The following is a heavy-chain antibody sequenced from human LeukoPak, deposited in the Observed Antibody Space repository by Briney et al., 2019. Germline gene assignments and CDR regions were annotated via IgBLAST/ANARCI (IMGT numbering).Heavy chain of an antibody. CDR3: ARHRYSSSWFKAFDI. V-gene: IGHV5-51*01. Sequence: GESLKISCKGSGYSFTSYWIGWVRQMPGKGLEWMGIIYPGDSDTRYSPSFQGQVTISADKSISTAYLQWSSLKASDTAMYYCARHRYSSSWFKAFDIWGQGTMVTVSS. CDR2: IYPGDSDT. CDR1: GYSFTSYW. D-gene: IGHD6-13*01. J-gene: IGHJ3*02.